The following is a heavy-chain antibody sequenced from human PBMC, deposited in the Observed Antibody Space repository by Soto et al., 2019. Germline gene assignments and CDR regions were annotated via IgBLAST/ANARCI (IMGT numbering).Heavy chain of an antibody. CDR1: GDTFSSYA. Sequence: SVKVSCKASGDTFSSYAISWVRQAPGKGLEWMGKIIPTFGRTNYAQKFQGRLTISADDSTSTAYMELTSLESDDTAVYYCARDETGPDVWGQGTTVTVSS. J-gene: IGHJ6*02. CDR3: ARDETGPDV. CDR2: IIPTFGRT. V-gene: IGHV1-69*13.